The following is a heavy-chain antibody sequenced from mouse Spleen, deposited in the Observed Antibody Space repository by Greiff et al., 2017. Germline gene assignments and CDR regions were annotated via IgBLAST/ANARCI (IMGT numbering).Heavy chain of an antibody. CDR1: GFTFSSYT. V-gene: IGHV5-9*01. CDR2: ISGGGGNT. D-gene: IGHD1-2*01. CDR3: ARQTALGYYFDY. J-gene: IGHJ2*01. Sequence: EVKLMESGGGLVKPGGSLKLSCAASGFTFSSYTMSWVRQTPEKRLEWVATISGGGGNTYYPDSVKGRFTISRDNAKNTLYLQMSSLRSEDTALYYCARQTALGYYFDYWGQGTTLTVSS.